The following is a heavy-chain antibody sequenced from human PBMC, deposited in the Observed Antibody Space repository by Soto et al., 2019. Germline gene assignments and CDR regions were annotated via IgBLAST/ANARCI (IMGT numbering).Heavy chain of an antibody. CDR1: GYTFTSYG. V-gene: IGHV1-18*01. J-gene: IGHJ6*02. CDR3: ARDRIFDDILTGYSRYYYYYGMDV. Sequence: QVQLVQSGAEVKKPGASVKVSCKASGYTFTSYGISWVRQAPGQGLEWMGWISAYNGNTNYAQRLQGRVTMTTDTSTSTAYMELRSLRSDDTAVYYCARDRIFDDILTGYSRYYYYYGMDVWGQGTTVTVSS. CDR2: ISAYNGNT. D-gene: IGHD3-9*01.